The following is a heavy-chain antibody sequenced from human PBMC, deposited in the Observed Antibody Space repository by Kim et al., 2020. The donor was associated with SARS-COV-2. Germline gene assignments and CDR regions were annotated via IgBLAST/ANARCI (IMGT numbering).Heavy chain of an antibody. J-gene: IGHJ4*02. CDR3: ARDPGGYSGYARLRNDY. V-gene: IGHV1-18*04. D-gene: IGHD5-12*01. CDR1: GYTFTSYG. CDR2: ISAYNGNT. Sequence: ASVKVSCKASGYTFTSYGISWVRQAPGQGLEWMGWISAYNGNTNYAQKLQGRVTMTTDTSTSTAYMELRSLRSDDTAVYYCARDPGGYSGYARLRNDYWGQGTLVTVSS.